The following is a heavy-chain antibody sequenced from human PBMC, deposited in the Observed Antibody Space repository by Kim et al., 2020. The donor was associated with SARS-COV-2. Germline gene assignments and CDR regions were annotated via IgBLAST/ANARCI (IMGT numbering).Heavy chain of an antibody. V-gene: IGHV4-31*03. D-gene: IGHD3-22*01. CDR2: FYYSGST. CDR1: GGSISSGGYY. J-gene: IGHJ4*02. CDR3: ARAPGLGTMIVVVTHFDY. Sequence: SETLSLTCTVSGGSISSGGYYWSWIRQHPGKGLEWIGYFYYSGSTYYNPSLKSRVTISVDTSKNQFSLKLSSVTAADTAVYYCARAPGLGTMIVVVTHFDYWGQGTLVTVSS.